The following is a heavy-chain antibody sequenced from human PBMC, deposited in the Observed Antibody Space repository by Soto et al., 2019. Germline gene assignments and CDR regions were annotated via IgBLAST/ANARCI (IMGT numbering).Heavy chain of an antibody. J-gene: IGHJ4*02. CDR1: GGSPSCVHDY. Sequence: SETLSFTCTVCGGSPSCVHDYWIWIRQPPGKRLEWMGYIYYSGSTYYNTSLKSRVTISVDTSKSQFSPKLRSVTAADTAVYYCARAGYYESSGPLGWGQGTLVTVSS. V-gene: IGHV4-30-4*01. CDR2: IYYSGST. CDR3: ARAGYYESSGPLG. D-gene: IGHD3-22*01.